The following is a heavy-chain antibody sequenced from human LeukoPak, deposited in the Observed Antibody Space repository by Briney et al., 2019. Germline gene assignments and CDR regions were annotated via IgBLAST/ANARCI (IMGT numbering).Heavy chain of an antibody. J-gene: IGHJ6*02. V-gene: IGHV1-18*01. CDR1: GYTFTSYG. CDR3: ARDLGSSWTYYYYYGMDV. D-gene: IGHD6-13*01. CDR2: ISAYNGNT. Sequence: VASVKVSCKASGYTFTSYGISWVRQALGQGLEWMGWISAYNGNTNYAQKLQGRVTMTTDTSTSTAYMELRSLRSDDTAVYYCARDLGSSWTYYYYYGMDVWGQGTTVTVSS.